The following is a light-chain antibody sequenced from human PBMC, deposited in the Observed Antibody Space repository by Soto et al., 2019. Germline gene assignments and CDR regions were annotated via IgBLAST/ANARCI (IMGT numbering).Light chain of an antibody. CDR3: CSYTISSTTRV. J-gene: IGLJ1*01. V-gene: IGLV2-14*03. CDR1: SSDVGGYNY. Sequence: QSALTQPASVSGSPGQSITISCTGTSSDVGGYNYVSWYQQHPGEAPKLMIYDVSDRPSGVSNRFSASKSGNTASLTISGLQPEDEADYFCCSYTISSTTRVFGTGTKLTVL. CDR2: DVS.